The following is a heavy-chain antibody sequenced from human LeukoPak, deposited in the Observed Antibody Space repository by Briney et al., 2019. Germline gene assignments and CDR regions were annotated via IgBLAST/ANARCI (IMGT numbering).Heavy chain of an antibody. CDR1: GFTFSNYW. CDR3: ARDWEGKLDY. J-gene: IGHJ4*02. D-gene: IGHD1-26*01. Sequence: GGSLRLSCAASGFTFSNYWMAWVRQAPGKGLEWVANIKQDESDKNYVDSVKGRFTISRDNAKNSLYLQMNSLRAEDTAVYYCARDWEGKLDYWGQGTLVTVSS. V-gene: IGHV3-7*01. CDR2: IKQDESDK.